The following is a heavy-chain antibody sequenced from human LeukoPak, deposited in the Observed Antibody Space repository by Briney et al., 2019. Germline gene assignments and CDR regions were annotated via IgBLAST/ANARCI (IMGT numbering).Heavy chain of an antibody. CDR1: GFTFSSYA. Sequence: PGGSLRVSCAASGFTFSSYAMSWVRQAPGKGLEWVSAISGSGSTYYADSVKGRFTISRDNSKNSLYLQMNSLRADDTAVCYCAKEAGATGYFDYWGQGTLVTVSS. CDR3: AKEAGATGYFDY. J-gene: IGHJ4*02. D-gene: IGHD1-26*01. V-gene: IGHV3-23*01. CDR2: ISGSGST.